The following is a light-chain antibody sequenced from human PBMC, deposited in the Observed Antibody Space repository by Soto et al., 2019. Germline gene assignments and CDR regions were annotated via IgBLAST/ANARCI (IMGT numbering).Light chain of an antibody. J-gene: IGLJ2*01. V-gene: IGLV7-43*01. CDR1: TGAVTSDYF. Sequence: QTVVTQEPSLTVSQGGTVTLTCASSTGAVTSDYFPNWIQQKPGQTPRSLIYNTNNKYSWTPARFSGYLLGGKAALTLSDVQPEDEADYYCLLYYSGHVRLFGGGTKLTVL. CDR2: NTN. CDR3: LLYYSGHVRL.